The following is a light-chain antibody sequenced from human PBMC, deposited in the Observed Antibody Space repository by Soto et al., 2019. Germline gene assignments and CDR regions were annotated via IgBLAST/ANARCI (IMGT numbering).Light chain of an antibody. J-gene: IGLJ2*01. V-gene: IGLV2-14*01. Sequence: QSVLTQPASVSGSPGQSITISCTGTSSDVGGYNYVSWYQQHPGKAPKLMIYDVSNRPSGVSNRFSGSKSGNTASLTISGLQAEDEADYYCSSYTSSSTLGGVFGGGTKLT. CDR3: SSYTSSSTLGGV. CDR1: SSDVGGYNY. CDR2: DVS.